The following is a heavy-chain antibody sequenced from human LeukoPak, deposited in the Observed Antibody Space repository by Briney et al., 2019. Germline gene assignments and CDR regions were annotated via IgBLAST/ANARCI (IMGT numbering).Heavy chain of an antibody. CDR1: GFTFSSYA. CDR3: ARGRGFLAGY. V-gene: IGHV3-30-3*01. Sequence: GGSLRLSCAASGFTFSSYAMHWVRQAPGKGLEWVAVISYDGSNKYYADSVKGRFTISRDNSKNTLYLQMNSLRAEDTAVYYCARGRGFLAGYWGQGTLVTVSP. CDR2: ISYDGSNK. J-gene: IGHJ4*02. D-gene: IGHD6-19*01.